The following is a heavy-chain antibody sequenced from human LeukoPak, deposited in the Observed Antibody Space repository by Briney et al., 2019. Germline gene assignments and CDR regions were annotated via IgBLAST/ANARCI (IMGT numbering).Heavy chain of an antibody. CDR1: GLAYGTYA. D-gene: IGHD3-10*01. V-gene: IGHV3-23*01. CDR2: ISADGQLT. J-gene: IGHJ4*02. Sequence: GWYLRLSCASSGLAYGTYAMSYDRQAPGLGLEMVSSISADGQLTYYADSVEGRFTVSRDNSKSTLYLQLNSLRAEDTATYYCARDPYNTILYRLAHWGQGTLVTVSS. CDR3: ARDPYNTILYRLAH.